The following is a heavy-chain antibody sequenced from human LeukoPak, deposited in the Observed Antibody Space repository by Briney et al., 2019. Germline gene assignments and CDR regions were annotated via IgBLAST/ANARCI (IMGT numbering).Heavy chain of an antibody. CDR1: GFTFSSYS. J-gene: IGHJ4*02. Sequence: PGGSLRLSCAASGFTFSSYSMNWVRQPPGKGLEWVSSISSSSSYIYYADSVKGRFTISRDNAKNSLYLQMNSLRAEDTAVYYCARDARYYDSSGYSDYWGQGTLVTVSS. V-gene: IGHV3-21*01. CDR2: ISSSSSYI. D-gene: IGHD3-22*01. CDR3: ARDARYYDSSGYSDY.